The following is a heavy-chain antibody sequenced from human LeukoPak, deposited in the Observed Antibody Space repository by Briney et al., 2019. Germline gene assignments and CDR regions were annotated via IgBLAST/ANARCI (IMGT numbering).Heavy chain of an antibody. V-gene: IGHV4-39*01. Sequence: SAALSLTCVVSGGSISSNSYYWGWLRKPPGKGPEWIGSTYYNVSTYYNPSLKSRVTISVDTSKKQFSLKLSSVTAADTAVYYCARKKPLDCSSTSCYYLGRSYMDVWGKGTTVTVSS. CDR1: GGSISSNSYY. J-gene: IGHJ6*03. CDR3: ARKKPLDCSSTSCYYLGRSYMDV. D-gene: IGHD2-2*01. CDR2: TYYNVST.